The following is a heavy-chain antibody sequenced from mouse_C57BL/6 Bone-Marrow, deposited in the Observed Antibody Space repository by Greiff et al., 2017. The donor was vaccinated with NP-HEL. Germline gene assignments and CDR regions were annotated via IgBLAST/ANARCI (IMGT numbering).Heavy chain of an antibody. D-gene: IGHD2-5*01. V-gene: IGHV5-17*01. CDR1: GFTFSDYG. Sequence: DVMLVESGGGLVKPGGSLKLSCAASGFTFSDYGMHWVRQAPEKGLEWVAYISSGSSTIYYADTVKGRFTISRDNAKNTLFLQMTSLRSEDTAMYYCARSYYSNFYYYAMDYWGQGTSVTVSS. J-gene: IGHJ4*01. CDR2: ISSGSSTI. CDR3: ARSYYSNFYYYAMDY.